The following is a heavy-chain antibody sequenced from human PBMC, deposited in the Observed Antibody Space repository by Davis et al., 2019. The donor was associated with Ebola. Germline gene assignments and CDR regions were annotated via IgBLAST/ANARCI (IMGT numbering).Heavy chain of an antibody. D-gene: IGHD5-24*01. Sequence: GGSLRLSCTASGFTFGDYALSWVRQAPGKGLEWVGFIRSKTFGGTTEYAASVKGRFTISRDDSKSIAYLQMNSLKTEDTAVYYCTRTEMATHFDYWGQGTLVTVSS. V-gene: IGHV3-49*04. CDR2: IRSKTFGGTT. J-gene: IGHJ4*02. CDR3: TRTEMATHFDY. CDR1: GFTFGDYA.